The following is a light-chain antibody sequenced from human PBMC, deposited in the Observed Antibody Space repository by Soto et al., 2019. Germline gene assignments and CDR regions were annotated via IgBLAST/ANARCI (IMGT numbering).Light chain of an antibody. V-gene: IGLV2-23*01. CDR3: CSYAGSSTSWV. Sequence: QSALTQRASVSGSPGQSITISCTGTSVDAGNYNFVSWYQQHPGKAPKVIIYEDSTRPSGVSNRISGSKSGNTASLTISGLQAEDEADYYCCSYAGSSTSWVFGGGTKLTVL. J-gene: IGLJ3*02. CDR2: EDS. CDR1: SVDAGNYNF.